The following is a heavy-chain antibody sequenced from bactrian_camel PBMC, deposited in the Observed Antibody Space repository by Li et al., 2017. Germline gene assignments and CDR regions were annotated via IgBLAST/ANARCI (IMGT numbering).Heavy chain of an antibody. CDR2: TDYIGAT. J-gene: IGHJ4*01. CDR3: AANPGYGGGCLDNFVY. V-gene: IGHV3S26*01. CDR1: GFTYFASSRNC. Sequence: HVQLVESGGGSVQAGGSLRLPCAVSGFTYFASSRNCMAWFRQAPGKERERVATTDYIGATRYADSVKGRFTISRDNAKNTLYLQMNSLKPEDTAMYYCAANPGYGGGCLDNFVYWGQGTQVTVS. D-gene: IGHD6*01.